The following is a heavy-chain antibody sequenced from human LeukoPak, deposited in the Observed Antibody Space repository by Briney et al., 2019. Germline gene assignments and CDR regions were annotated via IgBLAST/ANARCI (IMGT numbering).Heavy chain of an antibody. CDR1: GFTFSSYG. D-gene: IGHD3-10*01. CDR2: ISSSSSTI. CDR3: AKEKGRVARYYMDV. J-gene: IGHJ6*03. Sequence: GGSLRLSCAASGFTFSSYGMSWVRQAPGKGLEWVSYISSSSSTIYYADSVKGRFTISRDNAKNSLYLQMNSLRAEDTALYYCAKEKGRVARYYMDVWGKGTTVTVSS. V-gene: IGHV3-48*01.